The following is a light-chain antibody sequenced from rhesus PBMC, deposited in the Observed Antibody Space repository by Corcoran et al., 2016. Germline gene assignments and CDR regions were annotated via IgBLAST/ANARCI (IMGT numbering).Light chain of an antibody. V-gene: IGKV2-86*01. J-gene: IGKJ4*01. CDR3: MQYTHIPLT. CDR2: EVS. CDR1: QSLLDSEDGNTY. Sequence: DIVMTQTPLSLPVTPGEPASISCRSSQSLLDSEDGNTYLDWYLQKPGQSSQAFNYEVSNRASGGPDRFSGSGSDTDFTLKISRVEAEDVGVYYCMQYTHIPLTFGGGTKVELK.